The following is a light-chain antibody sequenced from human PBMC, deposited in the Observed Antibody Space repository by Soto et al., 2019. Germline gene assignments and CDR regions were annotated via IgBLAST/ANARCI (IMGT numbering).Light chain of an antibody. Sequence: QSVLTQPASVSGSPGQSITISCTGTSSDVGSYNLVSWYQQHPGKAPKLMIYEVSKRPSGASNRSSGSKSGNTASLTISGLQAEDESVYYCSSFEGSSIFFVFGTGTKV. V-gene: IGLV2-23*02. CDR1: SSDVGSYNL. CDR2: EVS. J-gene: IGLJ1*01. CDR3: SSFEGSSIFFV.